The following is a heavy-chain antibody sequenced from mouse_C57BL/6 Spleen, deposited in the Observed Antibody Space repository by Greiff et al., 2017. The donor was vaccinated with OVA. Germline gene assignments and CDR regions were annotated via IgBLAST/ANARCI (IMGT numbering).Heavy chain of an antibody. J-gene: IGHJ1*03. D-gene: IGHD1-1*01. CDR1: GYSFTGYY. CDR2: INPSTGGT. CDR3: ARSVIGYWYFDV. V-gene: IGHV1-42*01. Sequence: VHVKQSGPELVKPGASVKISCKASGYSFTGYYMNWVKQSPEKSLEWIGEINPSTGGTTYNQKFKAKATLTVDKSSSTAYMQLKSLTSEDSAVYYCARSVIGYWYFDVWGTGTTVTVSS.